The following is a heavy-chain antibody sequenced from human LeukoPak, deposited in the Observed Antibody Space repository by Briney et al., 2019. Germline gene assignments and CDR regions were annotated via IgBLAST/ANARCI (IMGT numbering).Heavy chain of an antibody. CDR3: AKDFKSQQWPSWLFDY. J-gene: IGHJ4*02. CDR1: GFTFSSYA. V-gene: IGHV3-23*01. CDR2: ISGSGGST. D-gene: IGHD6-19*01. Sequence: GGSLRLSCAASGFTFSSYAMSWVRQAPGKGLEWVSAISGSGGSTYHADSVKGRFTISRDNSKNTLYLQMNSLRAEDTAVYYCAKDFKSQQWPSWLFDYWGQGTLVTVSS.